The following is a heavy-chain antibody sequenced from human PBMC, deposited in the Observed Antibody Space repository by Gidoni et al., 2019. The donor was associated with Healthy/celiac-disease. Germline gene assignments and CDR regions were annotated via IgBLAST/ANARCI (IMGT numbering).Heavy chain of an antibody. CDR1: GGSFSGYY. Sequence: QVQLQQWGAGLLNPSETLSLTCAVYGGSFSGYYWSWIRQPPGKGLEWIGEINHSGSTNYNPSLKSRVTISEDTSKNQFSLKLSSVTAADTAVYYCARGPPGTVVRPAATFDPWGQGTLVTVSS. CDR2: INHSGST. V-gene: IGHV4-34*01. D-gene: IGHD2-2*01. CDR3: ARGPPGTVVRPAATFDP. J-gene: IGHJ5*02.